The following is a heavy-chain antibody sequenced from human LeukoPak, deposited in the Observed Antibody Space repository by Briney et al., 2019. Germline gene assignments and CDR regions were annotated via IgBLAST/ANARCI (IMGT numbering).Heavy chain of an antibody. CDR3: ARPSGRNYYYYMDV. J-gene: IGHJ6*03. V-gene: IGHV4-38-2*01. Sequence: SETLSLTCAVSGYSISSGYYWGWVRQPPRKGLEWIGSVYGSGNTYYNPSLKSRVTISVDTSKNHFSLKVSSVTAADTAVYYCARPSGRNYYYYMDVWGKGTTVTVSS. D-gene: IGHD3-10*01. CDR2: VYGSGNT. CDR1: GYSISSGYY.